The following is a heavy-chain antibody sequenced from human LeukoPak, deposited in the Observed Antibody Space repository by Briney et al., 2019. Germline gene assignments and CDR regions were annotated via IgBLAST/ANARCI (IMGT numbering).Heavy chain of an antibody. CDR3: ARGGEYSSEYNWFDP. V-gene: IGHV4-59*11. CDR2: MRYDGST. CDR1: GGSISTHY. Sequence: SEILSFTCIVSGGSISTHYWNWIRQPPGEGLEWIGYMRYDGSTNYNPSLKSRVIISMDTSKNQLSLKLTSVTAADTAVYYCARGGEYSSEYNWFDPWGQGTLVTVSS. J-gene: IGHJ5*02. D-gene: IGHD6-25*01.